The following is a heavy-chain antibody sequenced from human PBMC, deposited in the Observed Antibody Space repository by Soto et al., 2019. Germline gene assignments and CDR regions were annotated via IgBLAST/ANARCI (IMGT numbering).Heavy chain of an antibody. Sequence: QVQLVQSGAEVKKPGASVKVSCKASGYTFTSYGISWVRQAPGQGLEWMGWISAYNGNTNYAQKLQGRVTMTTDTSTNTAYMELRSLRCVEAAVYSWARGTGGYCSSTCSYIHDGGMGVWGQGTTVTVSS. J-gene: IGHJ6*02. V-gene: IGHV1-18*04. CDR1: GYTFTSYG. CDR3: ARGTGGYCSSTCSYIHDGGMGV. CDR2: ISAYNGNT. D-gene: IGHD2-2*02.